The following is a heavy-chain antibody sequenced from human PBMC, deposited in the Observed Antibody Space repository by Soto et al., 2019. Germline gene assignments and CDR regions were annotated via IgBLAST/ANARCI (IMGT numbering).Heavy chain of an antibody. Sequence: EVQLVESGGGLVQPGGSLKISCSASGFTFSTSWMSWVRQAPGKGLEWVANIKQDGSEENYVDSVKGRFTVSRDNAKNSLYLYMNSLRVEDTAVYFCARGQWHSDAYRGVGTLVTVSS. CDR1: GFTFSTSW. V-gene: IGHV3-7*05. J-gene: IGHJ4*02. CDR3: ARGQWHSDAY. D-gene: IGHD6-19*01. CDR2: IKQDGSEE.